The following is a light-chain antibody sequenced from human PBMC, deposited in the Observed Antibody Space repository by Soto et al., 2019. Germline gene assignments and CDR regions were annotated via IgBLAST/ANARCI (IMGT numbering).Light chain of an antibody. CDR2: DPS. CDR3: QQRSNWPPYN. Sequence: EIVLTQSPATLSLSPGERATLSCRASQSVSSNLAWYQQKPGQAPRLLIYDPSHKATGIPARFSGSGSGTDFPLTISSLEPEDFAVYYCQQRSNWPPYNFGQGTKLEIK. V-gene: IGKV3-11*01. CDR1: QSVSSN. J-gene: IGKJ2*01.